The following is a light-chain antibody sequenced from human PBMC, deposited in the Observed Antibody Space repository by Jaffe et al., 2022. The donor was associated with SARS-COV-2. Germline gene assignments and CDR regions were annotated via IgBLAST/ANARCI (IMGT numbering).Light chain of an antibody. V-gene: IGLV2-8*01. J-gene: IGLJ3*02. CDR3: SSYAGSNTWV. CDR2: DVG. CDR1: NSDIGSYNY. Sequence: QSALTQPPSASGSPGQLVTISCTGTNSDIGSYNYVAWYQQHPGKAPKLMIFDVGERPSGVPDRFSGSKSGNTASLTVSGLQAEDEADYYCSSYAGSNTWVFGGGTKLTVL.